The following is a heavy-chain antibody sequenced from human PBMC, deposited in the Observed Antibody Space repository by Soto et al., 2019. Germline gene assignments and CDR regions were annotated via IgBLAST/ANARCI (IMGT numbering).Heavy chain of an antibody. D-gene: IGHD2-2*01. V-gene: IGHV1-69*13. J-gene: IGHJ6*02. CDR3: ARGGQLLSYYYGMDV. CDR1: GGTLSSYA. CDR2: IIPIFNIP. Sequence: GASVKVSCKDSGGTLSSYAITWVRLAPGQGLEWMGGIIPIFNIPDYAQKFQGRVTITADESTSTAYMELSSLRSEDTAVYYCARGGQLLSYYYGMDVWGQGTTVTVSS.